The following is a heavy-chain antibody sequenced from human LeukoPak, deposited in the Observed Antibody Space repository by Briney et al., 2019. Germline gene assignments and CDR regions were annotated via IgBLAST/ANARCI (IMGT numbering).Heavy chain of an antibody. CDR1: GFTFSDYS. J-gene: IGHJ4*02. D-gene: IGHD5-24*01. V-gene: IGHV3-48*01. CDR2: IGIDSGNT. Sequence: PGGSLRLSCAASGFTFSDYSMNWVRQAPGKGLEWISYIGIDSGNTNYADSVKGRFTISGDKAKNSLYLQMNSLRVEDTAVYYCATYYKYAFDNWGQGTLVTVSS. CDR3: ATYYKYAFDN.